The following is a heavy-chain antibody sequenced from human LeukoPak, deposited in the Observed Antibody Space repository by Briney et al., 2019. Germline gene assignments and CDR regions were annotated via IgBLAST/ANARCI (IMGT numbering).Heavy chain of an antibody. CDR3: ARGTYYYDSSGYYYVYYFDC. D-gene: IGHD3-22*01. Sequence: SETLSLTCTVSGRSISSYYWSWIRQPPGKGLEWIGYIYYSGSTNYNPSLKSRVTISVDTSKNQFSLKLSSVTAADTAVYYCARGTYYYDSSGYYYVYYFDCWGQGTLVTVSS. CDR2: IYYSGST. J-gene: IGHJ4*02. V-gene: IGHV4-59*01. CDR1: GRSISSYY.